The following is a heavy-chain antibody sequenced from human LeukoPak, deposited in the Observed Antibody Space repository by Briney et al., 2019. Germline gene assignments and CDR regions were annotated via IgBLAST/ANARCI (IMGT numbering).Heavy chain of an antibody. CDR1: GFTFNSYG. D-gene: IGHD6-13*01. CDR3: ATNKYPGIAAAAKEDY. J-gene: IGHJ4*02. Sequence: PGGSLRLSCAASGFTFNSYGIHWVRQAPGKGLEWVSSISSSSSYIYYADSVKGRFTISRDNAKNSLYLQMNSLRAEDTAVYYCATNKYPGIAAAAKEDYWGQGTLVTVSS. V-gene: IGHV3-21*01. CDR2: ISSSSSYI.